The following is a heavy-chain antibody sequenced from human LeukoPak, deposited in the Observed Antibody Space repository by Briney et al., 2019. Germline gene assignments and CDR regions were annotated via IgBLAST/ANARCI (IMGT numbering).Heavy chain of an antibody. Sequence: GGSLRLSCAASGFTVSSNYMSWVRQAPGKGLEWVSVIYSGGSTYYADSVKGRFTISRDNSKNTLYLQMNSLRAEDTAVYYCARDEIYGGNSEAFDIWGHGIMVTVSS. D-gene: IGHD4-23*01. CDR2: IYSGGST. CDR3: ARDEIYGGNSEAFDI. V-gene: IGHV3-66*01. CDR1: GFTVSSNY. J-gene: IGHJ3*02.